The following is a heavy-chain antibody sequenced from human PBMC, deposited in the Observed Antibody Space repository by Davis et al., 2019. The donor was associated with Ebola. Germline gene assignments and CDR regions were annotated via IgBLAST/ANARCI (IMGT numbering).Heavy chain of an antibody. CDR3: VRDYNDGIGRFDY. CDR1: GYTFRIHA. V-gene: IGHV3-30*03. CDR2: ISYDGRYE. D-gene: IGHD3-16*01. J-gene: IGHJ4*02. Sequence: GESLKISCAASGYTFRIHAMTWVRQAPGKGLEWVTGISYDGRYENYAESVKGRFTISRDNSKSTLYLQMNSLRLEDTAVYYCVRDYNDGIGRFDYWGQGTLVTVSS.